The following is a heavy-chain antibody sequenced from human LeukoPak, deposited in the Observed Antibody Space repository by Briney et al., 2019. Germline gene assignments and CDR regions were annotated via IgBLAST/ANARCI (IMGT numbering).Heavy chain of an antibody. CDR2: ISSSSSYI. J-gene: IGHJ4*02. CDR3: VGVVVVAATGYLEDY. CDR1: GFTVSNNY. V-gene: IGHV3-21*01. D-gene: IGHD2-15*01. Sequence: GGSLRLSCAASGFTVSNNYMNWVRQAPGKGLEWVSSISSSSSYIYYADSVKGRFTISRDNAKNSLYLQMNSLRAEDTAVYYCVGVVVVAATGYLEDYWGQGTLVTVSS.